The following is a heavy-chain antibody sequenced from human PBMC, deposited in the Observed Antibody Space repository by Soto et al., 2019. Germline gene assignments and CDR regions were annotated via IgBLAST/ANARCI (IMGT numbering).Heavy chain of an antibody. V-gene: IGHV3-64D*06. CDR1: GFTFSMFS. CDR3: VHPRSTVQIPPT. Sequence: GGSLRLSCSASGFTFSMFSMHWVRQAPGKGLEYVSGISSNGDSTYYADSVKGRFTISRDNSKNTLYLQMSSLRAVDTAVYYCVHPRSTVQIPPTWGQGTLVTAPQ. D-gene: IGHD4-17*01. J-gene: IGHJ5*02. CDR2: ISSNGDST.